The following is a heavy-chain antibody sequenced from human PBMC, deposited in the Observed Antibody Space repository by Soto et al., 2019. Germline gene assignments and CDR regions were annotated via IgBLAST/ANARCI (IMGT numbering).Heavy chain of an antibody. CDR3: ARDEAYKWNDGGWFDP. Sequence: QVQLVQSGAEVKKPGASVKVSCKASGYTFTSYGISWVRQASGQGLEGMGWISAYNGNTKYAQKLQARVTMPTDTSTSTAYMELRSLRSADTAVYYCARDEAYKWNDGGWFDPWGQGTLVTVSS. CDR2: ISAYNGNT. J-gene: IGHJ5*02. CDR1: GYTFTSYG. D-gene: IGHD1-1*01. V-gene: IGHV1-18*01.